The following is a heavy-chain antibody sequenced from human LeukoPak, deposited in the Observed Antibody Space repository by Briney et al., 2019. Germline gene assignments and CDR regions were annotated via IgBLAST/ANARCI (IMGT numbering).Heavy chain of an antibody. Sequence: SSETLSLTCAVYGGSFSGYYWSWIRQPPGKGLEWIGEINHSGSTNYNPSLKSRVTISVDTSKNQLSLKLSSVTAADTAVYYCARGARGYSYGWGQGTLVTVSS. CDR3: ARGARGYSYG. CDR2: INHSGST. J-gene: IGHJ4*02. D-gene: IGHD5-18*01. CDR1: GGSFSGYY. V-gene: IGHV4-34*01.